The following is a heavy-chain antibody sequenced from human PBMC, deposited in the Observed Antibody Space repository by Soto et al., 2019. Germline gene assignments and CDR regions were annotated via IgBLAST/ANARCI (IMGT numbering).Heavy chain of an antibody. V-gene: IGHV3-23*01. CDR1: GFTFSSYA. J-gene: IGHJ4*02. CDR2: ISGSGGST. D-gene: IGHD1-26*01. Sequence: GGSLRLSCAASGFTFSSYAMSWVRQAPGKGLEWVSAISGSGGSTYYADSVKGRFTISRDNSKNTLYLQMNSPRAEDTAVYYCAKGSSGSYQGDYWGQGTLVTVSS. CDR3: AKGSSGSYQGDY.